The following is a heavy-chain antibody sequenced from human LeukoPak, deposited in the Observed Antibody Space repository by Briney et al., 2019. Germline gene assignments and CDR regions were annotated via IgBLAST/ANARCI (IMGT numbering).Heavy chain of an antibody. V-gene: IGHV4-39*07. J-gene: IGHJ6*03. D-gene: IGHD3-3*01. CDR3: ARDGVGYEFWSGYYQDYYYYMDV. Sequence: PSETLSLTCTVSGGSISSSSYYWGWIRQPPGKGLEWIGSIYYSGSTYYNPSLKSRVTISVDTSKNQFSLKLSSVTAADTAVYYCARDGVGYEFWSGYYQDYYYYMDVWGKGTTVTVSS. CDR1: GGSISSSSYY. CDR2: IYYSGST.